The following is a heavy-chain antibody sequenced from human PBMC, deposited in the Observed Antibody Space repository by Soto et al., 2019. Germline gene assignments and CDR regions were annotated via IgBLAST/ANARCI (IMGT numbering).Heavy chain of an antibody. CDR3: ASITCGGDCYSAYYYYGMDV. J-gene: IGHJ6*02. D-gene: IGHD2-21*02. Sequence: QVQLVQSGAEVKKPGSSVKVSCKASGGTFSSYTISWVRQAPGQGLEWMGRIIPSLGIANYAQKFQGRVTITADKSTSTAYMELSSRRSEDTAVYYCASITCGGDCYSAYYYYGMDVWGQGTTVTVSS. CDR1: GGTFSSYT. V-gene: IGHV1-69*02. CDR2: IIPSLGIA.